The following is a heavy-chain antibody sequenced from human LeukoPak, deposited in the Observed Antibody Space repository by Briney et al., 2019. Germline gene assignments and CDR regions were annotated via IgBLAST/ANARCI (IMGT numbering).Heavy chain of an antibody. Sequence: GGSLRLSCAASGFTFDDYAMHWVRQAPGKGLEWVSGISWNSGSIGYADSVKGRFTISRDNAKNSLYLQMNSLRAEDTALYYCAKDSHPNTDCSSTSCPSLGIDYWGQGTLVTVSS. CDR3: AKDSHPNTDCSSTSCPSLGIDY. J-gene: IGHJ4*02. D-gene: IGHD2-2*01. V-gene: IGHV3-9*01. CDR2: ISWNSGSI. CDR1: GFTFDDYA.